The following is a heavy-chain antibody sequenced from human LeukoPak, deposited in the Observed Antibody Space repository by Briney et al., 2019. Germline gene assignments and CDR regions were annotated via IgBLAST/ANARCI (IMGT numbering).Heavy chain of an antibody. CDR3: AKLLSVVPAAHNDAFDI. J-gene: IGHJ3*02. Sequence: PGGPLRLSCAASGFTFSSYGMHWVRQAPGKGLEWVAVISYDGGNKYYADSVKGRFTISRDNSKNTLYLQMNSLRAEDTAVYYCAKLLSVVPAAHNDAFDIWGQGTMVTVSS. CDR2: ISYDGGNK. V-gene: IGHV3-30*18. D-gene: IGHD2-2*01. CDR1: GFTFSSYG.